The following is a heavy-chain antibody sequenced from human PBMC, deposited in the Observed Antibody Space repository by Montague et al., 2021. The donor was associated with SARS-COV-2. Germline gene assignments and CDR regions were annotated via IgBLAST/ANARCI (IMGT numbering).Heavy chain of an antibody. CDR1: GGSISSDY. CDR2: VYYRGNT. V-gene: IGHV4-59*08. J-gene: IGHJ5*01. Sequence: SETLSLTCTVSGGSISSDYWTWIRQPPGKGLGWIGFVYYRGNTYYNPSLRGRVTISVDTSSNHFSLTLSSVTAADTAIYYCARYYDHSSRVDSWGQGTLVTVSS. D-gene: IGHD3-16*01. CDR3: ARYYDHSSRVDS.